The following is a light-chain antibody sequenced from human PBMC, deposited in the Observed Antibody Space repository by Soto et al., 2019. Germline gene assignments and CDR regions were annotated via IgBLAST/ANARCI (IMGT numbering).Light chain of an antibody. CDR2: EVT. V-gene: IGLV2-23*02. CDR3: CSYAGSSSSI. CDR1: SSVVGTYNL. J-gene: IGLJ1*01. Sequence: QSVLTQPASVSGSPVRSITISCSGTSSVVGTYNLVSWYQQYPGKAPRLMIYEVTKRPSGVSNRFSGSKSGNTASLTISGLQPEDEADYYCCSYAGSSSSIFGTGTKVTVL.